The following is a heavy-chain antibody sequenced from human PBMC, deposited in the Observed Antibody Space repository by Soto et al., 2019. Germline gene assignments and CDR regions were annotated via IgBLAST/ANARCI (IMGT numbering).Heavy chain of an antibody. Sequence: SETLSLTCAVHGGSFSGYYWSWIRQPPGKGLEWIGEINHSGSTNYNPSLKSRVTISVDTSTNQFSLKLSSVTAADTAVYYCARGPKLFLYSYGFDYWGQGTLVTVSS. CDR3: ARGPKLFLYSYGFDY. V-gene: IGHV4-34*01. D-gene: IGHD5-18*01. CDR2: INHSGST. CDR1: GGSFSGYY. J-gene: IGHJ4*02.